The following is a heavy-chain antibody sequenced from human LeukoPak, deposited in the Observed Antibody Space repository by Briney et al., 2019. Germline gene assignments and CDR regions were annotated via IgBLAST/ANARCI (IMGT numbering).Heavy chain of an antibody. CDR1: GYTFTSYG. J-gene: IGHJ3*02. D-gene: IGHD5-12*01. Sequence: RASVKVSCKASGYTFTSYGISWVRQAPGQGLEWMGWISAYNGNTNYARKLQGRVTMTTDTSTSTAYMELRSLRSDDTAVYYCAREINDIVATIRGDAFDIWGQGTMVTVSS. V-gene: IGHV1-18*01. CDR2: ISAYNGNT. CDR3: AREINDIVATIRGDAFDI.